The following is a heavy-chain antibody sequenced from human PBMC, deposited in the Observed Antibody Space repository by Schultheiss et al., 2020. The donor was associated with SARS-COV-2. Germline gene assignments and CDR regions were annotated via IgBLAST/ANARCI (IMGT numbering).Heavy chain of an antibody. Sequence: GGSLRLSCAASGFTFSSYAMSWVRQAPGKGLEWVSAISGSCGSTYYADSVKGRFTISRDNSKNTLYLQMNSLRAEDTAVYYCAKDEERAMIQNFDYWGQGTLVTVSS. J-gene: IGHJ4*02. CDR2: ISGSCGST. CDR3: AKDEERAMIQNFDY. D-gene: IGHD5-12*01. V-gene: IGHV3-23*01. CDR1: GFTFSSYA.